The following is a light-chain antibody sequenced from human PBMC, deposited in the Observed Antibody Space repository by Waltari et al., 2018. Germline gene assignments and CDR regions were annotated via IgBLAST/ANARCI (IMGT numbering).Light chain of an antibody. CDR2: AAS. J-gene: IGKJ4*01. CDR1: QGVTTY. CDR3: QHLHGYPIT. V-gene: IGKV1-9*01. Sequence: IQLTQSPSSLSSSVRLRVTITCRATQGVTTYIAWYQQKPGKAPNLLISAASTLQSGVPSRFSGSGSGTDFTLTISSLQPEDFATYYCQHLHGYPITFGGGTKVEIK.